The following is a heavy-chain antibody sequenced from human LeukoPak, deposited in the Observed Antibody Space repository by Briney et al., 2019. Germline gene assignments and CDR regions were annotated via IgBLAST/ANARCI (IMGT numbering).Heavy chain of an antibody. CDR2: ISYDGSTT. Sequence: PGGSLRLSCAASGFTFSTYAIHWVRQAPGKGLEWVAVISYDGSTTYYADSVKGRFTISKDNSKNTVYLQMSSLRVDDTAVYYCAKAASSSWPSYYYGMDVWGQGTTVTVSS. CDR1: GFTFSTYA. CDR3: AKAASSSWPSYYYGMDV. D-gene: IGHD6-13*01. V-gene: IGHV3-30-3*01. J-gene: IGHJ6*02.